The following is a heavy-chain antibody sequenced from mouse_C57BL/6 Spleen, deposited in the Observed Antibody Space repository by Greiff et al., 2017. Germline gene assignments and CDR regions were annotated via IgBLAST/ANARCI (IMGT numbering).Heavy chain of an antibody. CDR3: ARHYSNLYYAMDD. CDR2: IDPSDSYT. CDR1: GYTFTSYW. Sequence: QVQLQQPGAELVKPGASVKLSCKASGYTFTSYWLQWVKQRPGQGLEWIGEIDPSDSYTNYNQKFKGKATMTVDTSSSTAYMQLSSLTSEDSAVYYCARHYSNLYYAMDDWGQGTSVTVSS. V-gene: IGHV1-50*01. D-gene: IGHD2-5*01. J-gene: IGHJ4*01.